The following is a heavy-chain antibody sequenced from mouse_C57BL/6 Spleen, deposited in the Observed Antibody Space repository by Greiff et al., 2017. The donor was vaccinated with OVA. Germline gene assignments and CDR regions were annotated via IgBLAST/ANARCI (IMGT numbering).Heavy chain of an antibody. V-gene: IGHV1-52*01. CDR2: IDPSDSET. CDR3: ARYTGTNAMDY. Sequence: QVQLQQPGAELVRPGSSVKLSCKASGYTFTSYWMHWVKQRPIQGLEWIGNIDPSDSETHYNQKFKDKATLTVDKSSSTAYMQRSSLTSEDSAVYYCARYTGTNAMDYWGKGTSVTVSS. CDR1: GYTFTSYW. J-gene: IGHJ4*01. D-gene: IGHD4-1*01.